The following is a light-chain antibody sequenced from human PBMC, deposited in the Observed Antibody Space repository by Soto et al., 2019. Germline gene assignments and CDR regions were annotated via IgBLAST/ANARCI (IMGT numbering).Light chain of an antibody. V-gene: IGKV1-39*01. Sequence: DIQLTQSPSSLSASLGARVTITCRASQRLSSYLNWYQQTPGKAPKLLIYAASSLQSGVPSRFSGSGSGTDFTLTISSLQPEDFATYYCQQSYGTPPWTFGHGTKVDIK. CDR1: QRLSSY. CDR3: QQSYGTPPWT. CDR2: AAS. J-gene: IGKJ1*01.